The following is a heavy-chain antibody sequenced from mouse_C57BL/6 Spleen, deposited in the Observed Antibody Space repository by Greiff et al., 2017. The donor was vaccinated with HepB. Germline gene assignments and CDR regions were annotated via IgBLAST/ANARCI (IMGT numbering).Heavy chain of an antibody. Sequence: EVKLMESGGGLVKPGGSLKLSCAASGFTFSDYGMHWVRQAPEKGLEWVAYISSGSSTIYYADTVKGRFTISRDKAKNTLFLQMTSLRSEDTTMYYCAKGTDYSNRGNFDYWGQGTTLTVSS. CDR2: ISSGSSTI. D-gene: IGHD2-5*01. CDR3: AKGTDYSNRGNFDY. CDR1: GFTFSDYG. V-gene: IGHV5-17*01. J-gene: IGHJ2*01.